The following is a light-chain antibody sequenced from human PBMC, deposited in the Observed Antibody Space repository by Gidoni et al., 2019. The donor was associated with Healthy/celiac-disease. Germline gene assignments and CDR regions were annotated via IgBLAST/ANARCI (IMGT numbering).Light chain of an antibody. V-gene: IGKV4-1*01. Sequence: DIVMTQSPDSLAVSLGERATINCKPSQSVLYSSNNKNYLAWYQQKPGQPPKLLIYWASTRESGVPDRFSGSGSGTDFTLTISSQQAEDVAVYYCQQYYNTLYTFGQGTKLEIK. CDR2: WAS. CDR1: QSVLYSSNNKNY. J-gene: IGKJ2*01. CDR3: QQYYNTLYT.